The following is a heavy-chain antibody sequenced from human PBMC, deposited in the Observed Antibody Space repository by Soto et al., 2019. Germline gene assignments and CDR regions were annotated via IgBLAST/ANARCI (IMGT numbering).Heavy chain of an antibody. D-gene: IGHD2-2*01. CDR2: IYYSGST. V-gene: IGHV4-30-4*01. J-gene: IGHJ4*02. Sequence: SETLSLTCTVSGGSISSGDYYWSWLRQPPGKGLEWIGYIYYSGSTYYNPSLKSRVTISVDTSKNQFSLKLNSVTAADTAVYYCARSSTSANYFDYWGQGTLVTVS. CDR1: GGSISSGDYY. CDR3: ARSSTSANYFDY.